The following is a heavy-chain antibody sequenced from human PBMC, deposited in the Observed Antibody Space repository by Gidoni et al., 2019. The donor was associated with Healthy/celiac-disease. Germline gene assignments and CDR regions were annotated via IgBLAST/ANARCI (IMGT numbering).Heavy chain of an antibody. J-gene: IGHJ3*02. CDR2: ISSSGSTI. CDR1: ASTFSSYE. Sequence: EVQLVESGGGLVQPGGSLRLSCAASASTFSSYEMNWVRQAPGKGLEWVSYISSSGSTIYYADSVKGRFTISRDNAKNSLYLQMNSLRAEDTAVYYCASPIVLMVYGDAFDIWGQGTMVTVSS. D-gene: IGHD2-8*01. CDR3: ASPIVLMVYGDAFDI. V-gene: IGHV3-48*03.